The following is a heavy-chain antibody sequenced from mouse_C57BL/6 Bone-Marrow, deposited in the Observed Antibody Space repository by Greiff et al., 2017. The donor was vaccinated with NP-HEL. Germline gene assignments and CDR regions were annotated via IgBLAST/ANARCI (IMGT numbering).Heavy chain of an antibody. CDR1: GFTFSDYY. Sequence: EVQVVESGGGLVQPGGSLKLSCAASGFTFSDYYMYWVRQTPEKRLEWVAYISTGGGSTYYPDTVKGRFTISRDNAKNTLYLQMSRLKSEDTAMYYCAPYAMDYWGQGTSVTVSS. V-gene: IGHV5-12*01. CDR3: APYAMDY. CDR2: ISTGGGST. J-gene: IGHJ4*01.